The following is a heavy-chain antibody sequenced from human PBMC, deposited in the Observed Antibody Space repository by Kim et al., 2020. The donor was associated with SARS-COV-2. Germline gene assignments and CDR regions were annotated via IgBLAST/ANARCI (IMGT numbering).Heavy chain of an antibody. Sequence: GGSLRLSCAASGFTFSNYAMHWVRQAPGKGLEWVAAISYDGGSTYYADSVKGRFTISRDNSKNTLYLQMNSLRAEDTAVYYCARTSRGSYYYGMDVWGQGTPVTVSS. D-gene: IGHD1-26*01. V-gene: IGHV3-30-3*01. CDR2: ISYDGGST. CDR1: GFTFSNYA. J-gene: IGHJ6*02. CDR3: ARTSRGSYYYGMDV.